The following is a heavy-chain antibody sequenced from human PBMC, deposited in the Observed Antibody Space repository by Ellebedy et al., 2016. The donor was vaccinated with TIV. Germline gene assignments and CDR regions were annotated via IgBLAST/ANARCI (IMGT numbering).Heavy chain of an antibody. J-gene: IGHJ1*01. V-gene: IGHV4-34*01. CDR3: ARGLTYCGGDCSGYFQH. CDR2: INHNGKT. D-gene: IGHD2-21*02. Sequence: SETPSLTCAVYGGSFSGYYWSWIRQPPGKGLEWIGEINHNGKTNYSPSLKSRVTVSVDTSKNQFSLKLSSVTAADTAVYYCARGLTYCGGDCSGYFQHWGQGTLVTVSS. CDR1: GGSFSGYY.